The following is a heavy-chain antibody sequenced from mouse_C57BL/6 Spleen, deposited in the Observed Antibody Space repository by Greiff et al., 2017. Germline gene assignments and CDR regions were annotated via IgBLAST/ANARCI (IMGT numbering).Heavy chain of an antibody. D-gene: IGHD3-1*01. CDR2: ISDGGSYT. Sequence: EVKLMESGGGLVKPGGSLKLSCAASGFTFSSYAMSWVRQTPEQRLEWVATISDGGSYTYYPDNVKGRFTISRDNAKNNLYLQMSHLKSEDTAMYYCARDRVYFDYWGQGTTLTVSS. CDR3: ARDRVYFDY. CDR1: GFTFSSYA. J-gene: IGHJ2*01. V-gene: IGHV5-4*01.